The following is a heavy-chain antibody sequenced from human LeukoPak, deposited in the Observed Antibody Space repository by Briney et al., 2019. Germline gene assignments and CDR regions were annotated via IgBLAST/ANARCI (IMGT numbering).Heavy chain of an antibody. CDR1: GGSTSSSSYY. CDR2: IYYSGST. Sequence: SETLSLTCTVSGGSTSSSSYYWGWIRQPPGKGLEWIGSIYYSGSTYYNPSLKSRVTISVDTSKNQFSLKLSSVTAADTAVYYCARSRSEQAWGWFDPWGQGTLVTVSS. J-gene: IGHJ5*02. V-gene: IGHV4-39*01. CDR3: ARSRSEQAWGWFDP. D-gene: IGHD7-27*01.